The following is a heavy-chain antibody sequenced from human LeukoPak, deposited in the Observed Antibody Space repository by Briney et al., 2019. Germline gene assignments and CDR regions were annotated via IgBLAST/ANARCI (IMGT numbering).Heavy chain of an antibody. J-gene: IGHJ4*02. CDR1: GFTFSSYG. CDR2: FTSSSYI. CDR3: ARAGYSSTWFYFDC. Sequence: GGSLRLSCAASGFTFSSYGMNWVRQAPGKGLEWVSSFTSSSYIYYADSVKGRFTISRDNAKNTLYLQMNSLRTEDTAFYYCARAGYSSTWFYFDCWGQGTLVTVSS. D-gene: IGHD6-13*01. V-gene: IGHV3-21*01.